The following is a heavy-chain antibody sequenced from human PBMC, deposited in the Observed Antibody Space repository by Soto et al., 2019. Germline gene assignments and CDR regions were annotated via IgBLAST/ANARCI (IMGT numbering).Heavy chain of an antibody. CDR3: ARRARPDFYYMDV. CDR1: GSTLSGYA. V-gene: IGHV3-64*01. J-gene: IGHJ6*03. D-gene: IGHD6-6*01. Sequence: GGSLRLSCAASGSTLSGYAMDWVRQAPGKGLEYVSGISSNGVGTYYASSVQGRFTISRDNSKNTVYLQMGSLRPEDMAVYYCARRARPDFYYMDVWGKGTTVTVSS. CDR2: ISSNGVGT.